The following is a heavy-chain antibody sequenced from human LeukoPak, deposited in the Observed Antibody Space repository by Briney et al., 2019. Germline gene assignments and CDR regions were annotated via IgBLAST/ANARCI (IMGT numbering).Heavy chain of an antibody. D-gene: IGHD2-2*02. CDR2: IYPGDSDT. CDR1: GYSFTSYW. Sequence: GESLKISCKGSGYSFTSYWIGWVRQMPGKGLEWMGIIYPGDSDTRYSPSFQGQVTISADKSISTAYLQWSSLKASDTAMYYCARHRPLVPAAINPYYYYYYMDVWGKGTTVTVSS. CDR3: ARHRPLVPAAINPYYYYYYMDV. V-gene: IGHV5-51*01. J-gene: IGHJ6*03.